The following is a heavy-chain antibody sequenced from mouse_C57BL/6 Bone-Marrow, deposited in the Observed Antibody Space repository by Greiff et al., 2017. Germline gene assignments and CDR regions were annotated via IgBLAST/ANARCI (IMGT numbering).Heavy chain of an antibody. J-gene: IGHJ1*03. CDR1: GYTFTDYY. V-gene: IGHV1-26*01. Sequence: EVKLQQSGPELVKPGASVKISCKASGYTFTDYYMNWVKQSHGKSLEWIGDINPNNGGTSYNQKFKGKATLTVDKSSSTAYMELRSLTSEDSAVYYCARYYGNYEWYFDVWGTGTTVTVSS. CDR2: INPNNGGT. CDR3: ARYYGNYEWYFDV. D-gene: IGHD2-1*01.